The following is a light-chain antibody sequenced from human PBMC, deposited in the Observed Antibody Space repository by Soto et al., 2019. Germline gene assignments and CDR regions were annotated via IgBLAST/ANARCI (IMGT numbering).Light chain of an antibody. CDR2: GAS. CDR3: QYHGSSPQT. Sequence: EIVLTQSPGTLSLSPGERATLSCRASQSVSSSYLAWYQQKPGQPPRLLIYGASSRATGIPDRFGGSGSGTDFTLPIRRLEPEDFAVYYCQYHGSSPQTFGQGTKLEIK. V-gene: IGKV3-20*01. J-gene: IGKJ2*01. CDR1: QSVSSSY.